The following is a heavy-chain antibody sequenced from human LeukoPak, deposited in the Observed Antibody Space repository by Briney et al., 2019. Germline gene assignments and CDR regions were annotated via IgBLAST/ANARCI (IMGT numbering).Heavy chain of an antibody. CDR3: ARDGGSSTMEPTGHYYYYGMDV. CDR1: GFTVSNNY. CDR2: IYSDGST. D-gene: IGHD1-1*01. J-gene: IGHJ6*02. Sequence: GGSLRLSCAASGFTVSNNYMSWVRQAPGKGLEWVSLIYSDGSTSYTDSVNGRFTISRDNSKNTLSLQLNSLRTEDTAVYYCARDGGSSTMEPTGHYYYYGMDVWGQGTTVTVSS. V-gene: IGHV3-53*01.